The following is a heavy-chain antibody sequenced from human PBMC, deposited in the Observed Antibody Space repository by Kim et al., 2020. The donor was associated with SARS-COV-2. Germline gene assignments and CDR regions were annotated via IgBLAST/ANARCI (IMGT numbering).Heavy chain of an antibody. Sequence: ASVKVSCKASGYTFTSYAMHWVRQAPGQRLEWMGWINAGNGNTKYSQKFQGRVTITRDTSASTAYMELSSLRSEDTAVYYCARDLHYDILTGYYKPDAFDIWGQGTMVTVSS. CDR1: GYTFTSYA. D-gene: IGHD3-9*01. V-gene: IGHV1-3*01. CDR2: INAGNGNT. CDR3: ARDLHYDILTGYYKPDAFDI. J-gene: IGHJ3*02.